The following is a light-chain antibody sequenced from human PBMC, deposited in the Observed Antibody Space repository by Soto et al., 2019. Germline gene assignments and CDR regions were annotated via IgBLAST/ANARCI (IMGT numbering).Light chain of an antibody. Sequence: ETVLTQSPCTLSLSPGERATLSCRASESISSRYLAWYRQTPGQAPTLLIYGASTRATDIPDRFSGSGSGTDFTLTISRLEPEDFAVYYCQHYSNSLGTFGQGTKVEIK. CDR3: QHYSNSLGT. J-gene: IGKJ1*01. V-gene: IGKV3-20*01. CDR1: ESISSRY. CDR2: GAS.